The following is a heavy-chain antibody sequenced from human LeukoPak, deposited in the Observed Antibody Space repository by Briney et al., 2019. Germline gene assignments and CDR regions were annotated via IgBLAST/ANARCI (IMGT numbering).Heavy chain of an antibody. CDR2: FDPEDGET. Sequence: ASVKVSCKVSGYTLTELSMHWVRQAPGKGLEWMGGFDPEDGETIYAQKFQGRVTMTEDTSTDTAFMELGSLRSEDTAVYYCARDSQRYYDSSGYQNYYYYGMDVWGQGTTVTVSS. J-gene: IGHJ6*02. CDR3: ARDSQRYYDSSGYQNYYYYGMDV. CDR1: GYTLTELS. D-gene: IGHD3-22*01. V-gene: IGHV1-24*01.